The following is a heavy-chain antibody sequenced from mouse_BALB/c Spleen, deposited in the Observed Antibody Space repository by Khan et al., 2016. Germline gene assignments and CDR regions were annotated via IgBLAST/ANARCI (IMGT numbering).Heavy chain of an antibody. D-gene: IGHD1-1*01. J-gene: IGHJ3*01. CDR2: INTETGEP. Sequence: QIQLVQSGPELKKPGETVKISCKASGYTFTDYSMHWVKQAPGKGLKWMGWINTETGEPTYADDFKGRFAFSLETSASTAYLQINNLKNEDTATYYCARGNYYGSSAYWCRGTLVTVSA. CDR1: GYTFTDYS. CDR3: ARGNYYGSSAY. V-gene: IGHV9-2-1*01.